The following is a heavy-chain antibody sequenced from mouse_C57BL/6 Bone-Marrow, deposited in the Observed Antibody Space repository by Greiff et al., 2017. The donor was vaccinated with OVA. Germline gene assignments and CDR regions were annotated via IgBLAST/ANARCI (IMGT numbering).Heavy chain of an antibody. CDR3: ARFLSRDYAMDY. Sequence: EVQLVESGGGLVQPGGSLSLSCAASGFTFTDYYMSWVRQPPGKALEWLGFIRNKANGYTTEYSESVKGRFTISRDNSPSILYLQMNALRAEDSATYYCARFLSRDYAMDYWGQGTSVTVSS. CDR2: IRNKANGYTT. CDR1: GFTFTDYY. V-gene: IGHV7-3*01. J-gene: IGHJ4*01.